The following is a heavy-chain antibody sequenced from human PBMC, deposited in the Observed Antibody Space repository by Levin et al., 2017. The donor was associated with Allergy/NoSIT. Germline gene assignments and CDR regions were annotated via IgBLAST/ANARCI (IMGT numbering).Heavy chain of an antibody. Sequence: EASVKVSCKASGGTFSRYAISWVRQAPGQGLEWMGGIIPMFGTANYAQKFQGRVTITADKSTTTAYMELSSLRSEDTAVYYCAREGEMATTHPHPFDYWGQGTLVTVSS. CDR1: GGTFSRYA. V-gene: IGHV1-69*06. CDR3: AREGEMATTHPHPFDY. D-gene: IGHD5-24*01. J-gene: IGHJ4*02. CDR2: IIPMFGTA.